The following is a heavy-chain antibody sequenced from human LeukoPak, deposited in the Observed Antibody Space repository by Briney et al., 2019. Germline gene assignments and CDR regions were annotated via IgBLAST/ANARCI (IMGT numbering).Heavy chain of an antibody. CDR3: GRVPSYGGGDYYYYMDV. Sequence: PSETLSLTCTVSGGSISSYYWSWIRQPPGKGLEWIGYIYYSGSTNYNPSLKSRVTISVDMSKNQFSLKLSSVTAADTAVYYCGRVPSYGGGDYYYYMDVWGKGTTVTVSS. CDR1: GGSISSYY. CDR2: IYYSGST. V-gene: IGHV4-59*01. J-gene: IGHJ6*03. D-gene: IGHD4-23*01.